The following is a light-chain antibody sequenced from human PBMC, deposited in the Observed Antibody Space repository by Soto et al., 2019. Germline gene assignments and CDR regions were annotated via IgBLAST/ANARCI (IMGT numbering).Light chain of an antibody. Sequence: AVQLTQSPSSLSASVGDRVTITCRASQGIRTDLGWYQQSPGKAPKVLIVGASTLQSGVPSRFSGSVSGTDFTLTISSLQPEDSATYYCLQDFSYPRTFGQGTKVEIK. CDR1: QGIRTD. J-gene: IGKJ1*01. V-gene: IGKV1-6*01. CDR2: GAS. CDR3: LQDFSYPRT.